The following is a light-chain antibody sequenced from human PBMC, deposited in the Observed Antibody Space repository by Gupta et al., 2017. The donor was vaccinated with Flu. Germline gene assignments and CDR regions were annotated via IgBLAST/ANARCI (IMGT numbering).Light chain of an antibody. CDR2: AAS. J-gene: IGKJ4*01. CDR1: QGISSF. V-gene: IGKV1-9*01. Sequence: DIQLTQSPSFLSASVGDRVTITCRASQGISSFLAWYQQKPGKAPKLLIYAASTLQSGVPSRFSGSGSGTEFTLTISSLHPEDFASYYCQQFNSYVAHFGGGTKVEIK. CDR3: QQFNSYVAH.